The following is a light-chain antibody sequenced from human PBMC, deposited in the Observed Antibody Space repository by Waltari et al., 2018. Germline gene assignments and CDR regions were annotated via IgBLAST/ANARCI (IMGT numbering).Light chain of an antibody. CDR2: DKN. CDR1: SLRSYY. J-gene: IGLJ2*01. V-gene: IGLV3-19*01. CDR3: HSRDASGVAGS. Sequence: SSELTQDPAVSVAMGQTVRITCQGDSLRSYYASWYQQSPGQAPILGMYDKNNRPSGVPDRFSGASSHNTAALPITGAQAEDEASYYCHSRDASGVAGSFGGGTKLTVL.